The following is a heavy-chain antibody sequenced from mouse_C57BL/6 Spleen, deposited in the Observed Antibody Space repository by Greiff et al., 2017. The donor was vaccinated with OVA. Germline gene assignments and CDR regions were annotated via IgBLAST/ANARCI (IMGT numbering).Heavy chain of an antibody. D-gene: IGHD2-5*01. CDR3: ARSYSNYVNYAMDY. Sequence: EVKLVESGGGLVKPGGSLKLSCAASGFTFSDYGMHWVRQAPEKGLEWVAYISSGSSTIYYADTVKGRFTISRDNAKNTLFLQMTSLRSEDTAMYYCARSYSNYVNYAMDYWGQGTSVTVSS. CDR2: ISSGSSTI. J-gene: IGHJ4*01. CDR1: GFTFSDYG. V-gene: IGHV5-17*01.